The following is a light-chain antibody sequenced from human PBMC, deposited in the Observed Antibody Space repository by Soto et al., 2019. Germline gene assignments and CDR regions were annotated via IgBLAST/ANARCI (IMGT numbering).Light chain of an antibody. V-gene: IGLV2-14*01. CDR3: SSYISMIVRV. Sequence: QSVLTQPASVSGSPGQSITISCTGTSSDVGGYDFVSWYQHHPGKAPRLIIYQVSNRPSGVSNRFSGSKSGSTASLTISGLQPEDEADYYCSSYISMIVRVFGGGTKVTVL. J-gene: IGLJ3*02. CDR2: QVS. CDR1: SSDVGGYDF.